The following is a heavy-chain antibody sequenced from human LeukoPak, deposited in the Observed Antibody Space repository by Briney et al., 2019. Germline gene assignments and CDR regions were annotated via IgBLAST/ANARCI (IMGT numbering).Heavy chain of an antibody. CDR1: GGTFSSYA. CDR2: IIPIFGTA. CDR3: AGAFTPSDAFDI. D-gene: IGHD2-15*01. V-gene: IGHV1-69*13. Sequence: ASVKVSCKASGGTFSSYAISWVRQAPGQGLEWMGGIIPIFGTANYAQKFQGRVTITADESTSTAYMELSSLRSEDTAVYYCAGAFTPSDAFDIWGQGTMVTVSS. J-gene: IGHJ3*02.